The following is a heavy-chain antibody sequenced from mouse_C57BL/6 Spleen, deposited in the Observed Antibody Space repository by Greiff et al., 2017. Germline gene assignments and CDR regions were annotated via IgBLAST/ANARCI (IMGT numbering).Heavy chain of an antibody. J-gene: IGHJ2*01. CDR2: INPNNGGT. CDR3: AREATTVVAHGYFDY. Sequence: VQLQQSGPELVKPGASVKMSCKASGYTFTDYNMHWVKQSHGKSLEWIGYINPNNGGTSYNQKFKGKATLTVNKSSSTAYMDLRSLTSEDSAVYYCAREATTVVAHGYFDYWGQGTTLTVSS. V-gene: IGHV1-22*01. CDR1: GYTFTDYN. D-gene: IGHD1-1*01.